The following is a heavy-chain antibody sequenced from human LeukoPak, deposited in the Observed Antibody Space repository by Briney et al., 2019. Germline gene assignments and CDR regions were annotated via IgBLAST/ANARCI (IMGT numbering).Heavy chain of an antibody. CDR3: ARVTGSGSYNYGRGYYYYYYMDV. CDR1: DDSICNSLYY. D-gene: IGHD3-10*01. CDR2: IFHNGRT. J-gene: IGHJ6*03. V-gene: IGHV4-39*01. Sequence: SETLSLTYTVSDDSICNSLYYWGWIRQPPGKGLEWMPSIFHNGRTYYSSSLTSRVTISVDTSKTQFSLKLSSVTAADTAVYYCARVTGSGSYNYGRGYYYYYYMDVWGKGTTVTVSS.